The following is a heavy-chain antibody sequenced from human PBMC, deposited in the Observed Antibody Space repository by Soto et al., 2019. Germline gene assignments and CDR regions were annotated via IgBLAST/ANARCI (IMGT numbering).Heavy chain of an antibody. CDR3: ARGGGAIPSYYYGMDV. J-gene: IGHJ6*02. Sequence: ETLSLTCTVSGGSVSGYYWTWIRQSPGKGLEWIGYIYYTGATNYNPSLNSRAIISIDTSSNQFSLKLSSLTAADTAVYYCARGGGAIPSYYYGMDVWGQGTTVTVSS. V-gene: IGHV4-59*02. D-gene: IGHD3-16*01. CDR2: IYYTGAT. CDR1: GGSVSGYY.